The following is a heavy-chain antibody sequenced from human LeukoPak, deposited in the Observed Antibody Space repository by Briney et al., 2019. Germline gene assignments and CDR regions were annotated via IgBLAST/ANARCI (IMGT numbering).Heavy chain of an antibody. CDR3: ARGEYDSSAYWGYYFEN. J-gene: IGHJ4*02. V-gene: IGHV4-61*02. D-gene: IGHD3-22*01. CDR1: GVSISTGSYY. Sequence: PSETLSLTCTVSGVSISTGSYYWSWIQQPAGKGLEWIGRIYSSGSTNYSPSFKSRVTISVDTSKNQFSLDLSSVTAADTAVYYCARGEYDSSAYWGYYFENWGQGTLVTVSS. CDR2: IYSSGST.